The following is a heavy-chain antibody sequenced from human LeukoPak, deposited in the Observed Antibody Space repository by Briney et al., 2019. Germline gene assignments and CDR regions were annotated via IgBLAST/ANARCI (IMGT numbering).Heavy chain of an antibody. CDR2: VGSGMTT. Sequence: GGSLRLSCAASGFTFTTHTMSWVRQVPEKGLEWVSSVGSGMTTFYADSVKGRFTISRDNPKNMLYLQMNSLRAEDTGIYYCAKYRDGAWTKPNDFWGQGTLVTVFS. V-gene: IGHV3-23*01. J-gene: IGHJ4*02. D-gene: IGHD3-16*02. CDR1: GFTFTTHT. CDR3: AKYRDGAWTKPNDF.